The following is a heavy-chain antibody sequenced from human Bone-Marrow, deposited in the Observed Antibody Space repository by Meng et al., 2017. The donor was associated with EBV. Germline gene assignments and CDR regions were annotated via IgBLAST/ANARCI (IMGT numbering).Heavy chain of an antibody. CDR2: IYYSGST. CDR1: GGSLRSSSYY. D-gene: IGHD6-6*01. J-gene: IGHJ5*02. Sequence: QLQLPESGPGLVKPSGXLSPTCPVPGGSLRSSSYYWGWIRQPPGKGLEWIGSIYYSGSTYYNPSLKSRVTISVDTSKNQFSLKLSSVTAADTAVYYCARGNGGQLGSEVLYNWFDPWGQGTLVTVSS. CDR3: ARGNGGQLGSEVLYNWFDP. V-gene: IGHV4-39*01.